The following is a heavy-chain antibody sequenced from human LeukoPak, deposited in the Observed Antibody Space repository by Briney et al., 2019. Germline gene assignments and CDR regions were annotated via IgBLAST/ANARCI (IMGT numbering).Heavy chain of an antibody. D-gene: IGHD3-10*01. J-gene: IGHJ4*02. Sequence: SVKVSCKASGGTFSSYAISWVRQAPGQGLEWMGGIIPIFGTANYAQKFQGRVTITADESTSTAYMELSSLRSEDTAVYYCARDRGYYGSGSLNSLDYWGQGTLVTVSS. CDR2: IIPIFGTA. V-gene: IGHV1-69*13. CDR3: ARDRGYYGSGSLNSLDY. CDR1: GGTFSSYA.